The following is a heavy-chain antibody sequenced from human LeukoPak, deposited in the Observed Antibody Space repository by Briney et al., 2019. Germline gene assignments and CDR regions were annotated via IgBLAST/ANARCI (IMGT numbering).Heavy chain of an antibody. V-gene: IGHV4-39*01. CDR1: GGSISSGDYY. CDR2: IYYSGST. J-gene: IGHJ4*02. Sequence: SETLSLTCTVSGGSISSGDYYWSWIRQPPGKGLEWIGSIYYSGSTYYNPSLKSRVTISVDTSKNQFSLKLSSVTAADTAVYYCARQGDTAMVYYWGQGTLVTVSS. D-gene: IGHD5-18*01. CDR3: ARQGDTAMVYY.